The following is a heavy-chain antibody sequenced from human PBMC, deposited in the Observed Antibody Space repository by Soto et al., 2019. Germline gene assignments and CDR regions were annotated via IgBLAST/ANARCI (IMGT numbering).Heavy chain of an antibody. D-gene: IGHD4-4*01. CDR2: FYYSGST. J-gene: IGHJ2*01. V-gene: IGHV4-39*01. CDR1: GDSISRSAYY. Sequence: PSETLSLTCTVSGDSISRSAYYWGWIRQFPGKGLEWIGSFYYSGSTYFNPSLKSRVTISADTSRNQLSLRLSSVTATDTATYYCAKHPFNPLVTPYWYFDIWGRGTLVTVSS. CDR3: AKHPFNPLVTPYWYFDI.